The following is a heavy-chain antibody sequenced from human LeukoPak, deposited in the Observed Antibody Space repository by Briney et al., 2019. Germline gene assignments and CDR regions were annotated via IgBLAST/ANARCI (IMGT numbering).Heavy chain of an antibody. J-gene: IGHJ2*01. Sequence: SETLSPTCTVSGGSISSSSYYWGWIRQPPGKGLEWIGSIYYSGSTYYNPSLKSRVTISVDTSKNQSSLKLSSVTAADTAVYYCARAGDSGWYSRAYWYFDLWGRGTLVTVSS. CDR1: GGSISSSSYY. D-gene: IGHD6-19*01. CDR3: ARAGDSGWYSRAYWYFDL. CDR2: IYYSGST. V-gene: IGHV4-39*07.